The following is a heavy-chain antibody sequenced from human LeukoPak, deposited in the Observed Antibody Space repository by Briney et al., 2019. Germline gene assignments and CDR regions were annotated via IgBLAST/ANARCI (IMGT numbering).Heavy chain of an antibody. CDR3: ARVKRGYPDY. CDR2: INHSGGT. Sequence: SSETLSLTCAVYGGSFSGYYWSWIRQPPGKGLEWIGEINHSGGTNYNPSLKSRATISVDTSKNQFSLKLSSVTAADTAVYYCARVKRGYPDYWGQGTLVTVSS. V-gene: IGHV4-34*01. CDR1: GGSFSGYY. D-gene: IGHD3-22*01. J-gene: IGHJ4*02.